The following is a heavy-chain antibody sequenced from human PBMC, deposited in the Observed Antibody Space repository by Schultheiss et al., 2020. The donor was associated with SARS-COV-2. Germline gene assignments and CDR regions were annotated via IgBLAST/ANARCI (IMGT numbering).Heavy chain of an antibody. D-gene: IGHD3-3*01. CDR1: GGSISSGGYS. CDR2: IYYSGST. V-gene: IGHV4-61*08. J-gene: IGHJ5*02. CDR3: ARDGYDFWSGYQNNWFDP. Sequence: SETLSLTCAVSGGSISSGGYSWSWIRQPPGKGLEWIGYIYYSGSTNYNPSLKSRVTMSVDTSKNQFSLKLSSVTAADTAVYYCARDGYDFWSGYQNNWFDPWGQGTLVTVSS.